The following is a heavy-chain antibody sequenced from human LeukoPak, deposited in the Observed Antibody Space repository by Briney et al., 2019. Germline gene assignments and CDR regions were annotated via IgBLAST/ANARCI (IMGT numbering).Heavy chain of an antibody. J-gene: IGHJ4*02. CDR2: IKQDGSDK. Sequence: GGSLRLSCAASGFTFSFYWMSWVRQAPGKGLPWVANIKQDGSDKYYVDSVKGRFTISRDNAKNSVYLQMNSLRAEDTAIYYCARDPGVVPAAYDYWGQGTLVSVSS. CDR3: ARDPGVVPAAYDY. D-gene: IGHD2-2*01. V-gene: IGHV3-7*03. CDR1: GFTFSFYW.